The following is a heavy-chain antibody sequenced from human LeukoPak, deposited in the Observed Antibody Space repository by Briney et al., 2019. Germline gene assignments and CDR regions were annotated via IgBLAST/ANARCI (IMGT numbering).Heavy chain of an antibody. Sequence: ASVKVSCKASGYTFTGYYMHWVRQAPGQGLEWMGWINPNSGGTNYAQKFQGRVTMTRDTSISTAYMELSRLRSDDTAVYYCARNYDSSGYYYEYYFDYWGQGTLVTVSS. J-gene: IGHJ4*02. V-gene: IGHV1-2*02. CDR1: GYTFTGYY. CDR2: INPNSGGT. D-gene: IGHD3-22*01. CDR3: ARNYDSSGYYYEYYFDY.